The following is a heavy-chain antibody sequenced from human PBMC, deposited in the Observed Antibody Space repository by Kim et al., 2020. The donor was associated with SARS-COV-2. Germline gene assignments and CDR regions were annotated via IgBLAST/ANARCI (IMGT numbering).Heavy chain of an antibody. CDR1: GYSFTSYW. Sequence: GESLKISCKGSGYSFTSYWIGWVRQMPGKGLEWMGIIYPGDSDTRYSPSFQGQVTISADKSISTAYLQWSSLKASDTAMYYCASSSDYGGISYYYYGMDVWGQGTTVTVSS. CDR3: ASSSDYGGISYYYYGMDV. J-gene: IGHJ6*02. CDR2: IYPGDSDT. V-gene: IGHV5-51*01. D-gene: IGHD4-17*01.